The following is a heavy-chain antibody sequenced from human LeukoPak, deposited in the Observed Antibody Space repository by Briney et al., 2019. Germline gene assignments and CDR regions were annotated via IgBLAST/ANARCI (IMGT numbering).Heavy chain of an antibody. V-gene: IGHV3-23*01. CDR2: ISSTGGTT. CDR3: AKAVFGENFAY. Sequence: GGSLRLSWAASGITFSSYGMSWVRQAPGKGLEWVSSISSTGGTTYYADSVKGRFTISRDNSKNTLYLQMNSLRAEDTAIYYCAKAVFGENFAYRGHGTLVTVSS. J-gene: IGHJ4*01. CDR1: GITFSSYG. D-gene: IGHD3-10*02.